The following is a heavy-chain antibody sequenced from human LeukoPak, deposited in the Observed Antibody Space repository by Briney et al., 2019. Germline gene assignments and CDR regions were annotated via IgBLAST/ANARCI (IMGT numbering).Heavy chain of an antibody. Sequence: GGSLRLSCAASGFTFSSYAMSWVRQAPGKGLEWVGRIKRKTDGGTTDYAAPVKGRFTISRDDSKNTLYLQMNSLKTEDTAVYYCTTVDRWELLNIDCWGQGTLVTVSS. CDR3: TTVDRWELLNIDC. CDR1: GFTFSSYA. D-gene: IGHD1-26*01. V-gene: IGHV3-15*01. CDR2: IKRKTDGGTT. J-gene: IGHJ4*02.